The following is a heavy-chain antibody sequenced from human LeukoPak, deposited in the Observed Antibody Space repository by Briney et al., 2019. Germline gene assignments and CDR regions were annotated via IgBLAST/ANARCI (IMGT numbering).Heavy chain of an antibody. Sequence: SETLSLTCTVSGGSISSYYWSWIRQPAGKGLEWIGRIYTSGSTNYNPSLKSRVTMSVDTSKNQFSLKLSSVTAADTAVYYCARETYYYERCGYFIDGRGQGTLVTVSS. V-gene: IGHV4-4*07. CDR2: IYTSGST. D-gene: IGHD3-22*01. CDR1: GGSISSYY. CDR3: ARETYYYERCGYFIDG. J-gene: IGHJ4*02.